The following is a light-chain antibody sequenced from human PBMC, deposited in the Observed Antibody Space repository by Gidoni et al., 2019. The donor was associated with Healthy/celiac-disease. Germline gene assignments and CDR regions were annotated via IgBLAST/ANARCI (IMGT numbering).Light chain of an antibody. CDR3: QQRRSWPLT. CDR1: QTIGNF. V-gene: IGKV3-11*01. Sequence: EIVLTLSPATLSLSPGERATLSCRASQTIGNFLAWYQQRPTQAPMLLIDDASDRAPGIPRRFSGSGSGTDFTLTISSLEPEDFAVYYCQQRRSWPLTFGGGTKVEIK. CDR2: DAS. J-gene: IGKJ4*01.